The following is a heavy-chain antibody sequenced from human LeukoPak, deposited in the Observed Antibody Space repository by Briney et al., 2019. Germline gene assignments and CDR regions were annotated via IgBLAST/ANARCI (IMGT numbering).Heavy chain of an antibody. CDR2: FDPEDGET. V-gene: IGHV1-24*01. D-gene: IGHD3-3*01. Sequence: ASVKVSCKVSGHTLTELSMHWVRQAPGKGLEWMGGFDPEDGETIYARKFQGRVTLTGDTSTDTAYMELSSLRAEDTAVYYCANLFDFLSSPPGWGQGTLVTVSS. CDR1: GHTLTELS. CDR3: ANLFDFLSSPPG. J-gene: IGHJ4*02.